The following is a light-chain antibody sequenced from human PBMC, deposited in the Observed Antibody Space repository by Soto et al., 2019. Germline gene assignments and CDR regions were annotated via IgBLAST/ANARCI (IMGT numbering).Light chain of an antibody. Sequence: EIVLTQSPDTLSLSPGERATLSCRAGQSVSSNYLAWYQQKPGQAPRLLIFGASSRATGIPDRFSGSGPGTDFTLTISRLEPEDFAVYYCQQYGSSPKTFGQGTKVDIK. CDR3: QQYGSSPKT. J-gene: IGKJ1*01. CDR2: GAS. CDR1: QSVSSNY. V-gene: IGKV3-20*01.